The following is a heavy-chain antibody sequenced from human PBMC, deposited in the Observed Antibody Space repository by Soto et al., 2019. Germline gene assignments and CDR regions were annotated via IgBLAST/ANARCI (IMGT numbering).Heavy chain of an antibody. CDR1: GGTFSSYA. D-gene: IGHD1-7*01. CDR2: IIPIFGTA. J-gene: IGHJ6*02. CDR3: ASQMCGTGTYEHYYGMDV. Sequence: QVQLVQSGAEVKKPGSSVKVSCKASGGTFSSYAISWVRQAPGQGLEWMGGIIPIFGTANYAQKFQGRVTITADESTSTAYMELRSLRSEDTAVYYCASQMCGTGTYEHYYGMDVWVQGTTVTVSS. V-gene: IGHV1-69*12.